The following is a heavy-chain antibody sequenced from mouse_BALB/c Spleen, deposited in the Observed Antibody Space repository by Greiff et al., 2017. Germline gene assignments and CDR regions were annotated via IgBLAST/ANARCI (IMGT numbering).Heavy chain of an antibody. V-gene: IGHV1-14*01. Sequence: VQLQQSGPELVKPGASVKMSCKASGYTFTSYVMHWVKQKPGQGLEWIGYINPYNVGTKYNEKFKGKATLTSDKSSSTAYMELSSLTSEDSAVYYCASGGVRRYFDVWGAGTTVTVSS. CDR3: ASGGVRRYFDV. J-gene: IGHJ1*01. CDR1: GYTFTSYV. D-gene: IGHD2-14*01. CDR2: INPYNVGT.